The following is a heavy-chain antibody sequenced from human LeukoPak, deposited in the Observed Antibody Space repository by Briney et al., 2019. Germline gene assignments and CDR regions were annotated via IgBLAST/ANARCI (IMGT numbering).Heavy chain of an antibody. D-gene: IGHD1-20*01. J-gene: IGHJ4*02. CDR3: FFPGVTGKVY. CDR1: GFTFSSYA. V-gene: IGHV3-30-3*01. Sequence: GGSLRLSCAASGFTFSSYAMNWVRQALGKGLEWVAVISYDGSNQYYADSVKGRFTISRDNAKNTLFLQMDSLRAVDTAVYYCFFPGVTGKVYWGQGTLVSVSS. CDR2: ISYDGSNQ.